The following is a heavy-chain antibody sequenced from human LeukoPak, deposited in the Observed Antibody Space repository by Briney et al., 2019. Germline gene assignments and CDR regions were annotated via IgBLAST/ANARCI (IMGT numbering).Heavy chain of an antibody. CDR2: IYYSGST. Sequence: SETLSLTCTVSGGSISSGDCYWSWIRQPPGKGLVWIGYIYYSGSTYYTPSVQTRVAISVHTSKNEFFLMLTCVSAADTAVHYCARYSLSRSSTLHYWYFDLWGRGTLVTVSS. CDR1: GGSISSGDCY. J-gene: IGHJ2*01. CDR3: ARYSLSRSSTLHYWYFDL. V-gene: IGHV4-30-4*01. D-gene: IGHD3-10*01.